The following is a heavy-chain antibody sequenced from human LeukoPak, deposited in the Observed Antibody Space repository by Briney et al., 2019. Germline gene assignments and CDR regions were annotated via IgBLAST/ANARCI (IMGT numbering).Heavy chain of an antibody. V-gene: IGHV3-33*01. CDR1: GFSFSDYG. J-gene: IGHJ6*04. CDR3: ARDAASDGSHYGMDV. Sequence: GGSLRLSCAASGFSFSDYGMHWVRQAPGEGVEWVAVIWYDGSIKNYADSVEGRLTISRDNSNNMLYLQMHSLRVEDTAVYYCARDAASDGSHYGMDVWGEGTTVFVSS. D-gene: IGHD5-24*01. CDR2: IWYDGSIK.